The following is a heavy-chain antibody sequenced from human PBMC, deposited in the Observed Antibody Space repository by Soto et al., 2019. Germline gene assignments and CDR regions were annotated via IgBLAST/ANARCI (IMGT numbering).Heavy chain of an antibody. D-gene: IGHD5-12*01. Sequence: QVQLVESGGGVVQPGRSLRLSCTASGFTFSAYGMHWVRQPPGKGLEWVAIIAYDGTKIHYADSVKGRVTISRDNSENTLFLQLTSLRAEDTAVYYCAKELGERATIVPDAVDIWGQGTMVTFSS. CDR2: IAYDGTKI. CDR3: AKELGERATIVPDAVDI. V-gene: IGHV3-30*18. J-gene: IGHJ3*02. CDR1: GFTFSAYG.